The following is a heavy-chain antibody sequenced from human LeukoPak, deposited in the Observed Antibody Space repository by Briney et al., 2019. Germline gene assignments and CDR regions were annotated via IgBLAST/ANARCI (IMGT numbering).Heavy chain of an antibody. Sequence: GVSLRLSCAASGFTFDDYAMHWVRQTPGKGLEWVSGISWNSGSIGYADSVKGRFTISRDNAKNSLYLQMNSLRAEDTALYYCPKGRDKYQLLSKNWFDPWGQGTLVTVSS. CDR1: GFTFDDYA. CDR3: PKGRDKYQLLSKNWFDP. V-gene: IGHV3-9*01. J-gene: IGHJ5*02. CDR2: ISWNSGSI. D-gene: IGHD2-2*01.